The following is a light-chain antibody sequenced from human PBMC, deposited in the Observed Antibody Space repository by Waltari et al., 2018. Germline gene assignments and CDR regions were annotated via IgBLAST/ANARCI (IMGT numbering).Light chain of an antibody. CDR1: RDISRD. CDR3: QQTYTSPPT. Sequence: DIQMTQSPSSLSASVGDRVTITCRASRDISRDLNWFQQKPGHAPKLLIYGVSSFQSGVPSRFSGSGSATDFTLTITSLQPEDFATYYCQQTYTSPPTFGQGTRLEI. J-gene: IGKJ5*01. V-gene: IGKV1-39*01. CDR2: GVS.